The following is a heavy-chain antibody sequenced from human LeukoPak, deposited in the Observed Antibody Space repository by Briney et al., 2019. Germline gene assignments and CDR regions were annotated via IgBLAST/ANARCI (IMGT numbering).Heavy chain of an antibody. Sequence: GRSLRLSCAASGFTFSSHGMHWVRQAPGKGLEWVAVIWYDGSNKYYADSVKGRFTISRDNSKNTLYLQMNSLRAEDTAVYYCARDPYSSGVFDPWGQGTLVTVSS. CDR1: GFTFSSHG. CDR2: IWYDGSNK. J-gene: IGHJ5*02. CDR3: ARDPYSSGVFDP. V-gene: IGHV3-33*01. D-gene: IGHD6-19*01.